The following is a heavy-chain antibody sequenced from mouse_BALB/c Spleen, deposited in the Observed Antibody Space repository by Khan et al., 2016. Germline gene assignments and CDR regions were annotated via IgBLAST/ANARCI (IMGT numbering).Heavy chain of an antibody. CDR2: INTYTGES. D-gene: IGHD2-13*01. CDR1: GYTFTNYG. Sequence: QIQLVQSGPELKKPGETVKISCKASGYTFTNYGMNWVKQAPGKGLKWMGWINTYTGESTYVDDFKGRFAISLQTSASTAYLQINHLKNEDTAAYFCAIGGDYGGFASWGQGTLVTVSA. J-gene: IGHJ3*01. CDR3: AIGGDYGGFAS. V-gene: IGHV9-3-1*01.